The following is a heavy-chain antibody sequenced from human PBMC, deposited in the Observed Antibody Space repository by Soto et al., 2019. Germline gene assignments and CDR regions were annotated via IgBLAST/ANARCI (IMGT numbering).Heavy chain of an antibody. D-gene: IGHD3-16*02. J-gene: IGHJ5*02. V-gene: IGHV4-59*01. CDR2: IYYSGST. Sequence: SETLSLTCTVSCGSISSYYWSWIRQPPGKGLEWIGYIYYSGSTNYNPSLKSRVTISVDTSKNQFSLKLSSVTAADTAVYYCARGLDYDYVWGSYRLYNWFDPWGQGTLVTV. CDR3: ARGLDYDYVWGSYRLYNWFDP. CDR1: CGSISSYY.